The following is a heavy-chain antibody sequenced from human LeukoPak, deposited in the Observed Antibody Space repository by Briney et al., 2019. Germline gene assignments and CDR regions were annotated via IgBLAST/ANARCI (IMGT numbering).Heavy chain of an antibody. CDR2: VPADGTT. Sequence: SETLSLTCSVSGDSVTSSYWNWIRQPPGKGLEWIGYVPADGTTNYSPSLRSRLIMSVDTAKNDISLILMSVTAADTAIYYCARLDCVLEGCYNHWGRGTLVTVAS. D-gene: IGHD2-15*01. CDR3: ARLDCVLEGCYNH. V-gene: IGHV4-59*08. J-gene: IGHJ4*02. CDR1: GDSVTSSY.